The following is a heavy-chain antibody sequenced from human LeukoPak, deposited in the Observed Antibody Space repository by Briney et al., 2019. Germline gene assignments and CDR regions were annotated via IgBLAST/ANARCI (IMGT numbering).Heavy chain of an antibody. CDR1: GFPFTFYE. CDR2: IGASGTTK. V-gene: IGHV3-48*03. Sequence: GGSLRLSCAVSGFPFTFYEVNWVRQAPGKGLEWVSNIGASGTTKYYADSVKGRFSISRDNAKTSLYLQMNSLRVDDTAVYYCALLAVASDFDYWGQGALVTVSS. J-gene: IGHJ4*02. D-gene: IGHD6-19*01. CDR3: ALLAVASDFDY.